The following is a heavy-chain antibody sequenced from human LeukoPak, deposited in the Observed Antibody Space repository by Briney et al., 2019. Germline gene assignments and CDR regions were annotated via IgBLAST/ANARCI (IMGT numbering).Heavy chain of an antibody. J-gene: IGHJ4*02. CDR3: AKATGYCSGGTCYDD. D-gene: IGHD2-15*01. Sequence: PGGPLRLSCAASGFTYRNNWMSWVRPAPGKGLAWVSVISGSGGSTYNADSVKGRFTISRDNSKNTLYLQIKSLRADDTAVYYCAKATGYCSGGTCYDDWGQGSLVTVSS. V-gene: IGHV3-23*01. CDR1: GFTYRNNW. CDR2: ISGSGGST.